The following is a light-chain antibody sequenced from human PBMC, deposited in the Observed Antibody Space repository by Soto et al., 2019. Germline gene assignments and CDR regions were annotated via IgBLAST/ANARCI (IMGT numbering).Light chain of an antibody. CDR2: GNN. Sequence: QSVLTQPPSASGTPGQRVTISCSGSSSNIGSNTVTWYQQLPGTAPKLLIYGNNQRPSGVPDRFSGSRSGTSASLAISGLHSEDEADYYCATWDDSLNGQVFGTGTKLTVL. J-gene: IGLJ1*01. V-gene: IGLV1-44*01. CDR3: ATWDDSLNGQV. CDR1: SSNIGSNT.